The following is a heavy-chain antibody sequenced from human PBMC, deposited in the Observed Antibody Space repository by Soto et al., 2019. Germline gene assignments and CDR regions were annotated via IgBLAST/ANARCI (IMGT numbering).Heavy chain of an antibody. V-gene: IGHV3-23*01. CDR3: ANKFFSGSGSYRGWFDP. Sequence: LRLSCAASGFTFSSYAMNWVRQAPGKGLEWVSIISGSGDSTYYADSVKGRFTISRDNTKNTLYLQMNSLRAEDAAVYYCANKFFSGSGSYRGWFDPWGQGTLVTVSS. CDR2: ISGSGDST. J-gene: IGHJ5*02. D-gene: IGHD3-10*01. CDR1: GFTFSSYA.